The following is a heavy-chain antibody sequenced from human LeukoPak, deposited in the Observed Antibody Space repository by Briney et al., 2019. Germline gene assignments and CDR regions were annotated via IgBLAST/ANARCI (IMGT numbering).Heavy chain of an antibody. J-gene: IGHJ6*03. V-gene: IGHV4-38-2*02. CDR1: GYSISSGFY. Sequence: PSETLSLTCTVSGYSISSGFYWGWIRQPPEKGLECIGIIYHSGSTYYNPSLKSRVTISVDTSKNQFSLKLSSVTAADTAVYYCARVRPRGYYDSSGYYGNYHMDVWGKGTTVTVSS. D-gene: IGHD3-22*01. CDR3: ARVRPRGYYDSSGYYGNYHMDV. CDR2: IYHSGST.